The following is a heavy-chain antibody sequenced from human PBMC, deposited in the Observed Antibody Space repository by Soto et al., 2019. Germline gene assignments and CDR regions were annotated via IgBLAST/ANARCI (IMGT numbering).Heavy chain of an antibody. CDR3: ARDGYYYGSGRSPEYYYMDV. V-gene: IGHV1-2*04. CDR1: GYTFTGYY. Sequence: SVKVSCKASGYTFTGYYMHWVRQAPGQGLEWMGWINPNSGGTNYAQKFQGWVTMTRDTSISTAYMELSRLRSDDTAVYYCARDGYYYGSGRSPEYYYMDVWGKGTTVTVSS. CDR2: INPNSGGT. J-gene: IGHJ6*03. D-gene: IGHD3-10*01.